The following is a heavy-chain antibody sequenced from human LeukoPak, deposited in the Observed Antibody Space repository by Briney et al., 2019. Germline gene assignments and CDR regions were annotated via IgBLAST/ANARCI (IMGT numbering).Heavy chain of an antibody. D-gene: IGHD2-2*01. CDR3: ARSVDIVVIPSAMGY. V-gene: IGHV1-18*01. J-gene: IGHJ4*02. CDR2: ISSYNGNT. Sequence: ASVKVSCKASGYTFTSYVINWVQQAPGQGLEWMGWISSYNGNTNYAQKLQGRVTMNIDTPTSTAYLELRSLRSDDTAVYYCARSVDIVVIPSAMGYWGQGTLVTVSS. CDR1: GYTFTSYV.